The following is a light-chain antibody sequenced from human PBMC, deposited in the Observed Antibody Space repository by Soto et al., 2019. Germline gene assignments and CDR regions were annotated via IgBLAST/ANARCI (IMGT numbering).Light chain of an antibody. J-gene: IGKJ2*01. Sequence: ESVLTQSPATVSLSPGERATLSCRASQRVSSFLSWYQQKPGQAPRLLIYDVSKRATGIPARFSGSGSGTDFTLTINTLEPEDFAVYYCQQYGSSNTFGQGTK. CDR2: DVS. CDR1: QRVSSF. V-gene: IGKV3-11*01. CDR3: QQYGSSNT.